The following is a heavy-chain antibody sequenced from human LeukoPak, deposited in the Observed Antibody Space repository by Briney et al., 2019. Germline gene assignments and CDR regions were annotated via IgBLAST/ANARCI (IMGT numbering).Heavy chain of an antibody. Sequence: GGSLRLSCAASGFTFSDYYMSWIRQAPGKGLEWVSYISGNGGSTHYADSVKGRFTISRDNAKNSLYLQMNSLRDEDTAVFYCARDRGAGTRTGDVFDIWGQGTMVTVSS. V-gene: IGHV3-11*01. CDR2: ISGNGGST. D-gene: IGHD3-10*01. CDR1: GFTFSDYY. J-gene: IGHJ3*02. CDR3: ARDRGAGTRTGDVFDI.